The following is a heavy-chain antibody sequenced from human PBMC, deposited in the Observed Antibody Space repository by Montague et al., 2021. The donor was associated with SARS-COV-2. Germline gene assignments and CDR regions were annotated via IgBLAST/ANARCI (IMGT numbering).Heavy chain of an antibody. J-gene: IGHJ4*01. V-gene: IGHV4-39*01. CDR1: GDSVASNNYY. CDR3: ARNLPPATIFTVVTHFDF. CDR2: VFHTGKA. Sequence: SETLSLTCNVSGDSVASNNYYWGWLRQPPGRGLEWIASVFHTGKAFYNPSLKSRSSISADTATNQVSLKLTSVSGADTALYFCARNLPPATIFTVVTHFDFWDHGTRVTVS. D-gene: IGHD4-11*01.